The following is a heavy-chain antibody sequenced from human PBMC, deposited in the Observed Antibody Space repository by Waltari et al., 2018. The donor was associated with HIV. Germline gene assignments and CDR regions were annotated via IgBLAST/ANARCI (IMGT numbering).Heavy chain of an antibody. CDR2: IHYSGSIT. Sequence: QVQLQESGPGLVKPSETLSLTFTVSGGSMNSYYGGWIRQPPGKGLEWIAYIHYSGSITNYHAALRSRLTIAVGRSKNQFSLKLNSVIAADTAVYYCAGVLPGRNLFDHWGQGTLVTVSS. J-gene: IGHJ4*02. D-gene: IGHD1-26*01. V-gene: IGHV4-59*01. CDR3: AGVLPGRNLFDH. CDR1: GGSMNSYY.